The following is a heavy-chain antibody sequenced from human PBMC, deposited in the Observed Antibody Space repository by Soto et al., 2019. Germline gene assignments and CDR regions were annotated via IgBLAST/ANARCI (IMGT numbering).Heavy chain of an antibody. J-gene: IGHJ5*02. D-gene: IGHD1-26*01. CDR3: ARAASGSYWVGWFDP. V-gene: IGHV4-61*01. CDR1: CGSVSSGSYY. CDR2: FYYSGST. Sequence: TSETLSLTCTFSCGSVSSGSYYWSWIRQPPGKGLEWIGYFYYSGSTNYNPSLKSRVTISVDTSKNQFSLKLSSVTAADTAVYYCARAASGSYWVGWFDPWGQGTLVTVSS.